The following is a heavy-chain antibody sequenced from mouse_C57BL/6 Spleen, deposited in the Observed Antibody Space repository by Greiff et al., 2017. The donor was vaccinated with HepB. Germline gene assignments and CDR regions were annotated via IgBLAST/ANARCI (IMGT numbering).Heavy chain of an antibody. CDR2: ISDGGSYT. Sequence: DVQLVESGGGLVKPGGSLKLSCAASGFTFSSYAMSWVRQTPEKRLEWVATISDGGSYTYYTDNVKGRFTISKDNAKNNLYLQMSHLKSEDTAMYYCAREGSSYSIDYWGQGTTLTVSS. J-gene: IGHJ2*01. V-gene: IGHV5-4*01. CDR1: GFTFSSYA. CDR3: AREGSSYSIDY. D-gene: IGHD1-1*01.